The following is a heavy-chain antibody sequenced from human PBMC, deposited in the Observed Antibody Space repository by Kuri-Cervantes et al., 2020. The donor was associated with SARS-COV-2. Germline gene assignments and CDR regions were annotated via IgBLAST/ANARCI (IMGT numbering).Heavy chain of an antibody. Sequence: GGSLRLSCAASGFTFSSYSMSWVRQAPGKGLEWVSSISSSSSYIYYADSVKGRFTISRDDAKNSLYLQMNSLRAEDTAVYYCARQGEADIAAPLRWCDYWGQGTLVTVSS. CDR2: ISSSSSYI. V-gene: IGHV3-21*01. CDR3: ARQGEADIAAPLRWCDY. J-gene: IGHJ4*02. CDR1: GFTFSSYS. D-gene: IGHD6-6*01.